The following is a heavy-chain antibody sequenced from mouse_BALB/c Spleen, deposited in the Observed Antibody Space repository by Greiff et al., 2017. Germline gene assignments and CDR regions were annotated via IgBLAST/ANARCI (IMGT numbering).Heavy chain of an antibody. J-gene: IGHJ3*01. D-gene: IGHD1-1*01. CDR2: IYPSDSYT. V-gene: IGHV1-69*02. Sequence: QVQLQQPGAELVRPGASVKLSCKASGYTFTSYWINWVKQRPGQGLEWIGNIYPSDSYTNYNQKFKDKATLTVDKSSSTAYMQLSSLTSEDSAVYYCARSGYYGSSYGAYWGQGTLVTVSA. CDR3: ARSGYYGSSYGAY. CDR1: GYTFTSYW.